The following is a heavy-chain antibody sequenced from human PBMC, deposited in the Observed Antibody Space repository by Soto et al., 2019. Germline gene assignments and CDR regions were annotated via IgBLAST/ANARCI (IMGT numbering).Heavy chain of an antibody. CDR3: ARDYGDWYYYIDV. CDR1: GFTFSSYG. Sequence: QVQLVESGGGVVQPGRSLRLSCAAYGFTFSSYGMHWVRQAPGKGLEWVAVIWYDGSNKYYADSVKGRFTISRDNSKSTLYLQMNSLSAEDTAVYYCARDYGDWYYYIDVWGTGTTVTVSS. J-gene: IGHJ6*03. CDR2: IWYDGSNK. D-gene: IGHD4-17*01. V-gene: IGHV3-33*01.